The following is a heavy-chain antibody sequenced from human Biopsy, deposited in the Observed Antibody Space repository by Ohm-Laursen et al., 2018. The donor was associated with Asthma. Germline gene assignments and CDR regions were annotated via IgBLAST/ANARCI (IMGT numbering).Heavy chain of an antibody. V-gene: IGHV3-30*03. CDR3: VRWRSGYPDHYSDF. J-gene: IGHJ4*02. CDR2: ISSDVRE. D-gene: IGHD2-21*01. Sequence: SLRLSCAASGFAFNSSSMTWVRQAPGKGLEWVALISSDVREWYADSVKGRFTISRDNSKNTLDLQMNSLRGDDTAVYYCVRWRSGYPDHYSDFWGLGTLVTVSS. CDR1: GFAFNSSS.